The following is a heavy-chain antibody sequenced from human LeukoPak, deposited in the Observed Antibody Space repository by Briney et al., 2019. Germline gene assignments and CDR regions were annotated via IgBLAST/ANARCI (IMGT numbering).Heavy chain of an antibody. J-gene: IGHJ4*02. D-gene: IGHD3-16*02. CDR3: AKDGGGNRLFDY. CDR2: LSDSGVNT. V-gene: IGHV3-23*01. CDR1: GFTFSNYG. Sequence: GGSLRLSCAASGFTFSNYGMGWVRQAPGKGLEWVSTLSDSGVNTHYADSVKGRFTISRDNSKNTLYLQMNSLRVADTAVYYCAKDGGGNRLFDYWGQGTLVSVSS.